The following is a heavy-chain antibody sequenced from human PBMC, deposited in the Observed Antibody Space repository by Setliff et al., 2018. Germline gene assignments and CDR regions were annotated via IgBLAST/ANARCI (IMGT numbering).Heavy chain of an antibody. CDR3: ARSPFPVDTFMVTTFDS. CDR1: RGTFSNYA. CDR2: TTPIFTKA. D-gene: IGHD5-18*01. J-gene: IGHJ4*02. V-gene: IGHV1-69*13. Sequence: VASVKVSCKTSRGTFSNYAISWVRQAPGQGLEWMGGTTPIFTKANYAQKFQGRVTITADESTSTAYMELSSLKSEDTAVYYCARSPFPVDTFMVTTFDSWGQGTLVTVSS.